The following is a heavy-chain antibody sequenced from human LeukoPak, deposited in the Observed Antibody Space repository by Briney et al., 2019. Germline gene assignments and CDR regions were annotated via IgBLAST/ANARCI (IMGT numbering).Heavy chain of an antibody. CDR2: YSPGASDT. Sequence: GESLKISCQGFGYTFSSHWIGGVRQTPEKGLEWMGVYSPGASDTTYSPSFQGRVTISVDNSINNAFLQWDSLRPTDTAVYFCARLGFDRSGLSGLHFDFWGQGSLIIVSS. CDR1: GYTFSSHW. V-gene: IGHV5-51*01. D-gene: IGHD3-22*01. J-gene: IGHJ4*02. CDR3: ARLGFDRSGLSGLHFDF.